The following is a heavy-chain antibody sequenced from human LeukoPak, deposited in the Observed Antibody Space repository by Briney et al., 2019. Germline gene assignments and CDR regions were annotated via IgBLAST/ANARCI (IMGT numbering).Heavy chain of an antibody. CDR1: GYTFTSYD. CDR3: ARPSYCSSTSCYVNYYYMDV. Sequence: ASVKVSCKASGYTFTSYDINWVRQATGQGLEWMGWMNPNSGNTGYAQKFQGRVTITRNTSISTAYMELSSLRSEDTAVYYCARPSYCSSTSCYVNYYYMDVRGKGTTVTVSS. V-gene: IGHV1-8*03. CDR2: MNPNSGNT. J-gene: IGHJ6*03. D-gene: IGHD2-2*01.